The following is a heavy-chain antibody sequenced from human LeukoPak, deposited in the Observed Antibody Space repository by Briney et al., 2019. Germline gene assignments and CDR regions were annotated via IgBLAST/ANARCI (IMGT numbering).Heavy chain of an antibody. Sequence: PGGSLRLSCAASGFSFSSYAMHWVRQAPGKGLEWVTVIAHDASNTIYADSVKGRFTISRDNSKNTLYPVMNTLRAEDTAVYYCARDPIPGQGDYFDHWGQGTLVTVSS. V-gene: IGHV3-30*04. CDR1: GFSFSSYA. J-gene: IGHJ4*02. CDR3: ARDPIPGQGDYFDH. D-gene: IGHD1-26*01. CDR2: IAHDASNT.